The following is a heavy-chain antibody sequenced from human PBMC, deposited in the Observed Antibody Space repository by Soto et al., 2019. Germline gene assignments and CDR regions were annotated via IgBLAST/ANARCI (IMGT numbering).Heavy chain of an antibody. CDR1: GSTFSRYW. CDR3: FGNLFWRGY. V-gene: IGHV3-74*03. D-gene: IGHD3-16*01. J-gene: IGHJ4*02. CDR2: INSDGSDT. Sequence: GVSLKLSCADSGSTFSRYWMHWVRQAPGKGLVWVSHINSDGSDTSYADSVKGRFTISRDNAKNTLYLQMDSLRAEDTAVYYCFGNLFWRGYWGQGT.